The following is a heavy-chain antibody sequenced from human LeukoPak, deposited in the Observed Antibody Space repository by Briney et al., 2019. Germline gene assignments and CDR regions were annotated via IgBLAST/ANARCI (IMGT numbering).Heavy chain of an antibody. Sequence: GGSLRLSCAASGFTFSSYAMSWVRQAPGKGLEWVSAISGSGGGTYYADSVKGRFTISRDNSKNTLYLQMNTLRADDTAVYYCAKERWELHYYYYYMDVWGKGTTVTVSS. CDR3: AKERWELHYYYYYMDV. V-gene: IGHV3-23*01. D-gene: IGHD1-26*01. CDR1: GFTFSSYA. J-gene: IGHJ6*03. CDR2: ISGSGGGT.